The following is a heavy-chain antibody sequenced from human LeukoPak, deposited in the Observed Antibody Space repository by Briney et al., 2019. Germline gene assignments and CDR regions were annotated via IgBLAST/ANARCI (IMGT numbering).Heavy chain of an antibody. CDR3: ATGTRFYDYVWGSYRSSFDY. CDR1: GYTLTELS. CDR2: FDPEYGET. V-gene: IGHV1-24*01. D-gene: IGHD3-16*02. J-gene: IGHJ4*02. Sequence: ASVKISCKVSGYTLTELSMHWVRQAPGKGLEWMGVFDPEYGETIYAQKFQGRVTMTEDTTTDTAYMELSSLRSEDTAVYYCATGTRFYDYVWGSYRSSFDYWGQGTLVTVSS.